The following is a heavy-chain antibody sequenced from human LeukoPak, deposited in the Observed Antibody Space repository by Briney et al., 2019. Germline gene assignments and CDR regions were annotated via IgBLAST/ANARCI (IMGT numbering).Heavy chain of an antibody. CDR2: IYYSGST. CDR1: GGSISSSSDY. V-gene: IGHV4-39*01. D-gene: IGHD3-16*02. J-gene: IGHJ4*02. Sequence: PSETLSLTCTVSGGSISSSSDYWGWIRQPPGKGLEWIGSIYYSGSTYYNPSLKSRVTISVDTFKNQFSLKLSSVTAADTAVYYCARSTFGGVIILGDYWGQGTLVTVSS. CDR3: ARSTFGGVIILGDY.